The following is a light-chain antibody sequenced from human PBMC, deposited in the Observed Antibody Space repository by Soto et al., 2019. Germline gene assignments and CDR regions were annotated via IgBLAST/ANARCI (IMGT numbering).Light chain of an antibody. CDR3: SSYTRGRVV. CDR2: NAF. Sequence: QSVLTQPASVSGSPGQSITISCTGTTSDVGGYNFVSWYQHHPGKAPKLMIYNAFDRPSGVSNRFSGSKSGNTASLTISGLQAEDEAHYYCSSYTRGRVVFGGGIQLTVL. J-gene: IGLJ2*01. V-gene: IGLV2-14*03. CDR1: TSDVGGYNF.